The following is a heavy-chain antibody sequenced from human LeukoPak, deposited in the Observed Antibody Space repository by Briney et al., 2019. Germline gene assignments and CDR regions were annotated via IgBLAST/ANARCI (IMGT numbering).Heavy chain of an antibody. CDR1: GFTVCSNY. CDR2: IYSGGST. J-gene: IGHJ6*03. D-gene: IGHD3-3*01. CDR3: ARIGVTPFGVVITDYYYYMDV. V-gene: IGHV3-53*01. Sequence: VGSLRLSRAASGFTVCSNYMRWVRHAPGKGLGWGLGIYSGGSTYYADPVKGRFTTSRDNSKKTRSLQMNSPRAEDTAVYYCARIGVTPFGVVITDYYYYMDVWGKGTTVTVSS.